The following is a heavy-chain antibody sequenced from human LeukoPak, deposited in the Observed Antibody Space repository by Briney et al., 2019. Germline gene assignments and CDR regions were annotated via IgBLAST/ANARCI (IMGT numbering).Heavy chain of an antibody. CDR1: GFTFDDYA. CDR2: ISWNSGSI. CDR3: AKGRYSSSSGYFDY. D-gene: IGHD6-13*01. Sequence: GRSLRLSCAASGFTFDDYAMHWVRQAPGKGLEWVSGISWNSGSIGYADSVKGRFTISRDNAKNSLYLQMNSLRAEDTALYYCAKGRYSSSSGYFDYWGQGTLVTVSS. V-gene: IGHV3-9*01. J-gene: IGHJ4*02.